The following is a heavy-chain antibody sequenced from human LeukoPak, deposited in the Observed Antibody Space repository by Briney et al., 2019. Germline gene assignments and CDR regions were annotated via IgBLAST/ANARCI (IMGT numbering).Heavy chain of an antibody. V-gene: IGHV1-69*13. CDR3: ATKRRITMVRGVTISYYGMDV. Sequence: SVKVSCKASGGTFSSYAISWVRQAPGKGLEWMGGIIPIFGTANYAKKFQGRVTITADESTSTAYMELSSLRSEDTAVYYCATKRRITMVRGVTISYYGMDVWGKGTTVTVSS. CDR2: IIPIFGTA. J-gene: IGHJ6*04. D-gene: IGHD3-10*01. CDR1: GGTFSSYA.